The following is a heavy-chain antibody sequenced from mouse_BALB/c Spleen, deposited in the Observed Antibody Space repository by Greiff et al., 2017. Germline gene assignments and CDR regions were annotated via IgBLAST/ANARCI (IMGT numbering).Heavy chain of an antibody. J-gene: IGHJ4*01. CDR1: GFSLTSYG. CDR3: ARWLPLLAMDY. D-gene: IGHD2-2*01. CDR2: IWAGGST. Sequence: QVQLKESGPGLVAPSQSLSITCTVSGFSLTSYGVHWVRQPPGKGLEWPGVIWAGGSTNYNSALMSRLSISKDNSKSQVFLKMNSLQTDDTAMYYCARWLPLLAMDYWGQGTSVTVSS. V-gene: IGHV2-9*02.